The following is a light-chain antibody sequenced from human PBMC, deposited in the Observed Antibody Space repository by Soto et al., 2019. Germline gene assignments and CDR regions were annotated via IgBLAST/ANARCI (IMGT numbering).Light chain of an antibody. Sequence: EIGLTQSPGTLSLSPGERATLSCRASQSVSNNYLAWYQQKPGQAPRLLIYAASRRATGIPDRFSGSGSGTDFTLIISRLEAEDSAVYYCQHYGGSPITFGQGTRLEIK. V-gene: IGKV3-20*01. J-gene: IGKJ5*01. CDR1: QSVSNNY. CDR3: QHYGGSPIT. CDR2: AAS.